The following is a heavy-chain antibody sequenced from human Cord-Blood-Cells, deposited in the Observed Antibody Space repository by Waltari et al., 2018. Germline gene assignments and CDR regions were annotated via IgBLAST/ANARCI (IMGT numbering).Heavy chain of an antibody. CDR1: GGSISSYY. J-gene: IGHJ4*02. CDR2: IYYSGST. Sequence: SGGSISSYYWSWIRQPPGKGLEWIGYIYYSGSTNYNPSLKSRVTISVDTSKNQFSLKLSSVTAADTAVYYCARGGAGGDFDYWGQGTLVTVSS. V-gene: IGHV4-59*01. CDR3: ARGGAGGDFDY. D-gene: IGHD1-26*01.